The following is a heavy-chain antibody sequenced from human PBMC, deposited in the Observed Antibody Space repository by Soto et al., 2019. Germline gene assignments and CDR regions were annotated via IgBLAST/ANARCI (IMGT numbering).Heavy chain of an antibody. J-gene: IGHJ6*02. CDR3: ARTVAAGKYYYGVDV. CDR1: GYSFTSYC. Sequence: GESLKISCKGSGYSFTSYCIGWVRQMPGKGLEWMGIIYPGDSDTRYSPSFQGQVTVSADKSISTAYLQWSSLKASDTAIYYCARTVAAGKYYYGVDVWGQGTTVTGSS. D-gene: IGHD6-13*01. V-gene: IGHV5-51*01. CDR2: IYPGDSDT.